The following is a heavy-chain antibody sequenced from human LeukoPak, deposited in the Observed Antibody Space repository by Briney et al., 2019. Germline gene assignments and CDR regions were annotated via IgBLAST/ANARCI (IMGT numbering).Heavy chain of an antibody. J-gene: IGHJ4*02. CDR3: GKSLGGITYGPGYY. Sequence: GGSLRLFCAASGFTFSSYSMHWVRLAPGKGLEYVSIISSNGGTTYYADSVKGRFTISRDNSKNTLYLQMGSLRAEDMAVYYCGKSLGGITYGPGYYGGQGTLVTVSS. CDR1: GFTFSSYS. CDR2: ISSNGGTT. V-gene: IGHV3-64*02. D-gene: IGHD3-16*01.